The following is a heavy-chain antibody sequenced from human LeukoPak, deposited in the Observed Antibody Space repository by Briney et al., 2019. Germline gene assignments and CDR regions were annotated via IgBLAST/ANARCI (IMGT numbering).Heavy chain of an antibody. CDR1: GCSFNDYY. D-gene: IGHD2-2*01. CDR2: INARGDT. V-gene: IGHV4-34*01. J-gene: IGHJ5*02. Sequence: SQTLSLTCAVYGCSFNDYYWNWVRQPPGKGLEWLGEINARGDTNYNPSLKSRVTISVDSSKKQFSLTLTSMIAADTAIYYCARGQVPAARGYNWFDHWGQGTLVTVSS. CDR3: ARGQVPAARGYNWFDH.